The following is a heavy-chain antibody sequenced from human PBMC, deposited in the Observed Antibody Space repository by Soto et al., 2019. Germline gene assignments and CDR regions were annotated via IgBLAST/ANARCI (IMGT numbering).Heavy chain of an antibody. CDR2: ISSSSSYI. Sequence: GGSLRLSCAASGFTFSSYSMNWFRQAPGKGLEWVSSISSSSSYIYYADSVKGRFTISRDNAKNSLYLQMNSLRAEDTAVYYCASSSAGWLANYYYYGMDVWGQGTTVTVSS. CDR1: GFTFSSYS. D-gene: IGHD6-19*01. V-gene: IGHV3-21*01. J-gene: IGHJ6*02. CDR3: ASSSAGWLANYYYYGMDV.